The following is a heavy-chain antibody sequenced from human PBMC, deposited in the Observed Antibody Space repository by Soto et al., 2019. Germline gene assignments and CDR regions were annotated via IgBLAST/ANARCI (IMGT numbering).Heavy chain of an antibody. CDR2: ISAHNGDT. CDR1: GYIFPNYV. CDR3: ARIPPVNYYFDY. Sequence: QVQLVQSGAEVKKPGASVKVSCKASGYIFPNYVIAWVRQAPGQGLEWMGWISAHNGDTSYAQKLQGRVTMTADTSTTTAYMELRSLSSDDTAVYYCARIPPVNYYFDYWGQGTLVTVSS. V-gene: IGHV1-18*01. J-gene: IGHJ4*02.